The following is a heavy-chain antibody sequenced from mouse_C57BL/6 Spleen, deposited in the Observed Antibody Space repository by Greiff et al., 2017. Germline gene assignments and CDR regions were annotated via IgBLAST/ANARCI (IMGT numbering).Heavy chain of an antibody. J-gene: IGHJ2*01. CDR2: ISNLAYSI. V-gene: IGHV5-15*01. CDR3: ARQDYGGSFDY. Sequence: EVKLMESGGGLVQPGGSLKLSCAASGFTFSDYGMAWVRQAPRKGPEWVAFISNLAYSIYYADTVTGRFTISRENAKNTLYLEMSSLRSEDTAMYYCARQDYGGSFDYWGQGTTLTVSS. CDR1: GFTFSDYG. D-gene: IGHD1-1*02.